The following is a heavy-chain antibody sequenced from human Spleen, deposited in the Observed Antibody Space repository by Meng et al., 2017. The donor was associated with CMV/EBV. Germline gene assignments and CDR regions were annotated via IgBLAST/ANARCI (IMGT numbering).Heavy chain of an antibody. CDR1: GGTISSGSYY. Sequence: VPLPESGPGLVTPSQTLSLTCTVAGGTISSGSYYWSWIRQPAGKGLEWIGRIYPSGSTNYTPSLKSRVTISVDTSKNQFSLKLSSVTAADTAVYYCARVWSYSVAVAGYFDYWGQGTLVTVSS. D-gene: IGHD6-19*01. V-gene: IGHV4-61*02. CDR3: ARVWSYSVAVAGYFDY. J-gene: IGHJ4*02. CDR2: IYPSGST.